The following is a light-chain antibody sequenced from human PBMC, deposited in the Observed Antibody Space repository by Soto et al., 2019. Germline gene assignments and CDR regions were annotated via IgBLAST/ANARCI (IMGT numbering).Light chain of an antibody. J-gene: IGLJ2*01. CDR3: QTWGTGIQI. Sequence: QPVLTQSPSASASLGASVKLTCTLSSGHSNYAIAWNQQQPKTGPRYLMKVNTDGSHSREAGIPDRFSGSSSGAERYLPISSLQSDDEADYYCQTWGTGIQIFGGGTKLTVL. CDR2: VNTDGSH. V-gene: IGLV4-69*01. CDR1: SGHSNYA.